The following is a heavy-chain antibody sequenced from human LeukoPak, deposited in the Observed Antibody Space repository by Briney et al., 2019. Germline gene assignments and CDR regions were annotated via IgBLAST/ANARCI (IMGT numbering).Heavy chain of an antibody. V-gene: IGHV4-61*08. CDR1: GGSISSGDYY. J-gene: IGHJ1*01. CDR2: IYYSGST. Sequence: SQTLSLTCTVSGGSISSGDYYWSWIRQPPGKGLEWIGYIYYSGSTNYNPSLKSRVTISVDTSKNKFSLKLSSVTAADTAVYYCARAVITPAVGYFQHWGQGTLVTVSS. D-gene: IGHD4-23*01. CDR3: ARAVITPAVGYFQH.